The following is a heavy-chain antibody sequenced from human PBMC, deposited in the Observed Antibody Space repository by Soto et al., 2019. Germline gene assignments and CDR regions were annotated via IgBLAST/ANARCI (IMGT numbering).Heavy chain of an antibody. J-gene: IGHJ5*02. CDR1: GCSISSGDYH. V-gene: IGHV4-61*08. Sequence: SETLSLTCTVSGCSISSGDYHLSWIRQSPGKGLEWIGYVFYTGSTKYNPALKRRVTISVDTSKNQFSLKLSSVSAADTGLYYCARSYSGTFYGYDTWGQGILVTVSS. D-gene: IGHD1-26*01. CDR2: VFYTGST. CDR3: ARSYSGTFYGYDT.